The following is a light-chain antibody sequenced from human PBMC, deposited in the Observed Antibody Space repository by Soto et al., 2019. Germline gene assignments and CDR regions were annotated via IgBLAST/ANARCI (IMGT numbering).Light chain of an antibody. CDR3: QQRGNWPPIT. V-gene: IGKV3-11*01. CDR2: DAS. Sequence: ETVLTQSPATLSLSPGERATLSCRASQSVSRFLAWYQQKPGQAPRLLIDDASNRATGIPARFSGSGSGTDVTLTISSLEPEDFAVYYCQQRGNWPPITFGQGTRLDIK. J-gene: IGKJ5*01. CDR1: QSVSRF.